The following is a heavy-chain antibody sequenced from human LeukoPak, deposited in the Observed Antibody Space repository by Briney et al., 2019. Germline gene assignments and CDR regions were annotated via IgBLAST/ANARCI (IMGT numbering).Heavy chain of an antibody. CDR2: IYPGDSDT. CDR3: ARQRMYYYDSSGYPDYDAFDI. V-gene: IGHV5-51*01. J-gene: IGHJ3*02. Sequence: GESLKISCKGSGYSLTSYWIGWVRQMPGKGLEWMGIIYPGDSDTRYSPSFQGQVTISADKSISTAYLQWSSLKASDTAMYYCARQRMYYYDSSGYPDYDAFDIWGQGTMVTVSS. CDR1: GYSLTSYW. D-gene: IGHD3-22*01.